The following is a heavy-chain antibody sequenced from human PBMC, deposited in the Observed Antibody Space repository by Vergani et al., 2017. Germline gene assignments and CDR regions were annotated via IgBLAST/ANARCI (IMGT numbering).Heavy chain of an antibody. CDR3: AKSIAYCGGDCYWNFDY. J-gene: IGHJ4*02. CDR2: ISGSGGST. D-gene: IGHD2-21*02. CDR1: GFTFSSYA. Sequence: EVQLLESGGGLVQPGGSLRLSCAASGFTFSSYAMSWVRQAPGKGLGWVSAISGSGGSTYYEDSVKGRFTLSRDNSKKKLYLQRNSLRAEDTAVYYCAKSIAYCGGDCYWNFDYWGQGTLVTVSS. V-gene: IGHV3-23*01.